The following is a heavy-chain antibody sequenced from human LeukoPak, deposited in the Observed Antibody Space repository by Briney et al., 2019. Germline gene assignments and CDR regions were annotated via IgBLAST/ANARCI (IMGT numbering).Heavy chain of an antibody. CDR2: ISYDGSNK. CDR1: GFTFSSYA. J-gene: IGHJ4*02. CDR3: AGAWGVNNYDFWSGYYDY. V-gene: IGHV3-30-3*01. D-gene: IGHD3-3*01. Sequence: GGSLRLSCAASGFTFSSYAMHWVRQAPGKGLEWVAVISYDGSNKYYADSVKGRFTISRDNSKNTLYLQMNSLRAEDTAVYYCAGAWGVNNYDFWSGYYDYWGQGTLVTVSS.